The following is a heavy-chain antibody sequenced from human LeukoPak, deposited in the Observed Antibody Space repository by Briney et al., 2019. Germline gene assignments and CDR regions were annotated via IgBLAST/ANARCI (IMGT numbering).Heavy chain of an antibody. V-gene: IGHV4-38-2*01. CDR2: IYHSGST. CDR3: ERLRENGDYGIDY. J-gene: IGHJ4*02. CDR1: GYSISRGYY. Sequence: SETLSLTCAVPGYSISRGYYWGWIRQPPGKGLEWMGSIYHSGSTYYNPSLKSRVTIPVDTSKNQFSLKLSSVSAVDTVAYYCERLRENGDYGIDYWGQGKLVRDSS. D-gene: IGHD4-17*01.